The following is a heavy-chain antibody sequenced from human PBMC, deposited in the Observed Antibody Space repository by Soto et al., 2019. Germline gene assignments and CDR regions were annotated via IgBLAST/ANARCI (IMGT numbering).Heavy chain of an antibody. CDR3: ASQRDLGDYDY. CDR1: GFTFTSYW. D-gene: IGHD4-17*01. J-gene: IGHJ4*02. CDR2: VKQDGSVT. V-gene: IGHV3-7*01. Sequence: VGSLRLSCVASGFTFTSYWMSWVRQAPGRGLEWVANVKQDGSVTYYVDSVRGRFIISRDNAKNSVYLQMSSLTAEDTAVYYCASQRDLGDYDYWGQGILVTVSS.